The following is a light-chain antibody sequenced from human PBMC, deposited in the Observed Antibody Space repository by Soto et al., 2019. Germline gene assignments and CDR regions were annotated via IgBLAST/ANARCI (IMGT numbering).Light chain of an antibody. V-gene: IGLV2-14*01. CDR2: EVS. Sequence: QSALTQPASVSGSPGQSIAISCTGTSTDVGGYNYVSWYQQHPGTAPKLIIYEVSSRPSGVSNRFSGAKSGNTASLTISGLQAEDEADYYCSSYTSDSTLVFGGGTKLTVL. CDR3: SSYTSDSTLV. CDR1: STDVGGYNY. J-gene: IGLJ3*02.